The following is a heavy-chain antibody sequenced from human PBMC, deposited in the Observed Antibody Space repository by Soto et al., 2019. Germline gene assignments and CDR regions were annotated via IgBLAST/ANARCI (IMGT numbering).Heavy chain of an antibody. Sequence: EVQLVESGGGLVKPGGSLRLSCISPGFTFRTYTMNWVRQAPGKGLEWVSGIRGFSPYTFYAESVKGRFTISRNNAKNSLYLQMNSLRAEDTAVYYCARDRGYDAHDYYYNAMDVW. D-gene: IGHD3-10*01. V-gene: IGHV3-21*01. CDR2: IRGFSPYT. CDR1: GFTFRTYT. CDR3: ARDRGYDAHDYYYNAMDV. J-gene: IGHJ6*01.